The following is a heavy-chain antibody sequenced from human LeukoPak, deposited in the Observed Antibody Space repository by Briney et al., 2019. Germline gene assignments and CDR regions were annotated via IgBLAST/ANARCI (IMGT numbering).Heavy chain of an antibody. CDR3: ARSLGGYSYGRPHYYYYYMDV. Sequence: ASVKVSCKASGYTFISYGISWVRQAPGQGLEWMGGIIPIFGTANYAQKFQGRVTITTDESTSTAYMELSSLRSEDTAVYYCARSLGGYSYGRPHYYYYYMDVWGKGTTVTVSS. CDR2: IIPIFGTA. J-gene: IGHJ6*03. D-gene: IGHD5-18*01. V-gene: IGHV1-69*05. CDR1: GYTFISYG.